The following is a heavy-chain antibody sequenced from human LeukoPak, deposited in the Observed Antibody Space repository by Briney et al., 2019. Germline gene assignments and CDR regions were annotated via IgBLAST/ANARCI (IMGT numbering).Heavy chain of an antibody. CDR1: GFTVSSNY. CDR2: IYGGGST. J-gene: IGHJ4*02. V-gene: IGHV3-66*01. D-gene: IGHD3-22*01. CDR3: ARETFYYYDSSGYYGIFDY. Sequence: GGSPRLSCAASGFTVSSNYMSWVRQAPGKGLEWVSVIYGGGSTYYADSVKGRFTISRDNSKNTLYLQMNSLGAEDTAVYYCARETFYYYDSSGYYGIFDYWGQGTLVTVSS.